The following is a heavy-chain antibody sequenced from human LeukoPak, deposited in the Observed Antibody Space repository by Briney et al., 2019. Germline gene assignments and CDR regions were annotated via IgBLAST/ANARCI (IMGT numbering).Heavy chain of an antibody. CDR2: IIPIFGTA. J-gene: IGHJ4*02. D-gene: IGHD3-22*01. V-gene: IGHV1-69*06. Sequence: SVSVSCKASGGTFSSYAISWVRQAPGQGLEWMGGIIPIFGTANYAQKFQGRVTITAYKSKRTSYMELSSLRAEGTAVYYCAMMHYDSSGYYYSWAGYTSFDYWGKETRVTVSS. CDR3: AMMHYDSSGYYYSWAGYTSFDY. CDR1: GGTFSSYA.